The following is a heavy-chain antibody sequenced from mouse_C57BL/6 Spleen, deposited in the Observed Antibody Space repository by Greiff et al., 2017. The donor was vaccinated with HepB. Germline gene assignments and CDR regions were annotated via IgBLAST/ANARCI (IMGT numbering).Heavy chain of an antibody. J-gene: IGHJ2*01. CDR2: IYPGDGDT. CDR3: ARWYYGSSPNYFDY. D-gene: IGHD1-1*01. V-gene: IGHV1-80*01. Sequence: QVHVKQSGAELVKPGASVKISCKASGYAFSSYWMNWVKQRPGKGLEWIGQIYPGDGDTNYNGKFKGKATLTADKSSSTAYMQLSSLTSEDSAVYFCARWYYGSSPNYFDYWGQGTTLTVSS. CDR1: GYAFSSYW.